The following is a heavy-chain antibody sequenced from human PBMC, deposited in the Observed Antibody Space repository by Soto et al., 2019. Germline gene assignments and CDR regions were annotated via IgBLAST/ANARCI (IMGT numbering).Heavy chain of an antibody. CDR3: ARPLLNGDCPPGGMDV. CDR2: IYPGDSDT. D-gene: IGHD2-21*02. J-gene: IGHJ6*02. Sequence: GESLKISCKGSGYSFTSYWIGWVRQMPGKGLEWMGIIYPGDSDTRYSPSFQGQVTISADKSISTAYLQWSSLKASDTAMYYCARPLLNGDCPPGGMDVWGQGTTVTVSS. CDR1: GYSFTSYW. V-gene: IGHV5-51*01.